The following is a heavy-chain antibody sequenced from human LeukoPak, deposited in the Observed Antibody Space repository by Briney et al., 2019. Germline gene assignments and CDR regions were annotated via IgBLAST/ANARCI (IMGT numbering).Heavy chain of an antibody. Sequence: WETLSLTCTVSSASISSYYWRWIRQSPGKGLKWIGYIQNTGGTNYNPSLNSRVSISKDTSKNQFSLQVRSVTAADTAVYYCVKHGSGWSFDYWGQGTLVTVSS. D-gene: IGHD6-19*01. CDR3: VKHGSGWSFDY. CDR1: SASISSYY. J-gene: IGHJ4*02. CDR2: IQNTGGT. V-gene: IGHV4-59*01.